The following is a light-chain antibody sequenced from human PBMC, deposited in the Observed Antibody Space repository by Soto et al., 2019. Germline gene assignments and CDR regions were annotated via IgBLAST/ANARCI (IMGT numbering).Light chain of an antibody. CDR3: QQYRASPT. J-gene: IGKJ4*02. CDR2: GAS. V-gene: IGKV3-15*01. Sequence: EIFMTQSPATLSVSPGEKVILSCRASQSVGTTLAWYQQKPGQAPSLLIRGASTRATGVPARFSGSGSGTEFTLPISRLQSVDFAIYYCQQYRASPTFGGGTTLEIK. CDR1: QSVGTT.